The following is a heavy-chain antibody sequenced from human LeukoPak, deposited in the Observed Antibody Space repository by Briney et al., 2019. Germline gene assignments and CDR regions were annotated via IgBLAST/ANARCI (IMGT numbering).Heavy chain of an antibody. Sequence: ASVKVSCKASGYTFTGYHMHWVRQAPGQGLEWMGWINPNSGGTNYAQKFQGRVTMTRDTSISTAYMELSRLRSDDTAVYYCARDREQLVLDFWFDPWGQGTLVTVSS. J-gene: IGHJ5*02. CDR1: GYTFTGYH. D-gene: IGHD6-6*01. CDR2: INPNSGGT. V-gene: IGHV1-2*02. CDR3: ARDREQLVLDFWFDP.